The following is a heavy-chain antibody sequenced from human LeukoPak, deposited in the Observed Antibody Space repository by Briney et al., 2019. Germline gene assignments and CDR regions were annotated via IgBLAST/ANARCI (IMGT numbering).Heavy chain of an antibody. V-gene: IGHV4-4*09. CDR1: GGSISGYY. J-gene: IGHJ4*02. D-gene: IGHD3-16*01. Sequence: PSETLSLTCTVSGGSISGYYWSWIRQPPGKGLEWIGYIYTSGSTNYNPSLKSRVTISVDTSKNQFSLKLSSVTAADTAVYYCARHSRPSGGKGPFDYWGQGTLVTVSS. CDR2: IYTSGST. CDR3: ARHSRPSGGKGPFDY.